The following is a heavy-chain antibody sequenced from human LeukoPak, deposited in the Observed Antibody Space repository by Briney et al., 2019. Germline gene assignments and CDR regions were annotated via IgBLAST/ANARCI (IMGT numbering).Heavy chain of an antibody. CDR2: ITPFNGST. Sequence: ASAKVSCKASGYTFTYRYLHWVRQAPGQALEWMGWITPFNGSTNYAQKFQDRVTITRDRSMSTAYMELSSLRSEDTAMYYCALWFGEAPWFDPWGQGTLVTVSS. CDR1: GYTFTYRY. J-gene: IGHJ5*02. CDR3: ALWFGEAPWFDP. D-gene: IGHD3-10*01. V-gene: IGHV1-45*02.